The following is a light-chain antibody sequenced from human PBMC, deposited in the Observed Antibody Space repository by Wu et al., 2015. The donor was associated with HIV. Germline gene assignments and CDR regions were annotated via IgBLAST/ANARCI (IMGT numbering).Light chain of an antibody. CDR3: QQYNSYSRT. V-gene: IGKV1-5*03. J-gene: IGKJ1*01. Sequence: DIQMTQSPSTLSASVGDRVTITYRASQSISSWLAWYQLQPGKAPKLLIYKASTLEIGVPSRFSGSGSGTEFTLTISSLQPDDFATYFCQQYNSYSRTFGQGTKVEIK. CDR2: KAS. CDR1: QSISSW.